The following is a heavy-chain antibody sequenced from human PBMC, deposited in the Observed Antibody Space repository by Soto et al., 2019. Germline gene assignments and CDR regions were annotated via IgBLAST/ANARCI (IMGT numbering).Heavy chain of an antibody. CDR2: IYPGDSDT. D-gene: IGHD2-15*01. Sequence: GESLNISCKGSGYSFTSYWIGWVRQMPGKGLEWMGIIYPGDSDTRYSPSFQGQVTISADKSISTAYLQWSSLKASDTAMYYCARDDSLSGFYYYGMDVWGQGTTVTVSS. CDR3: ARDDSLSGFYYYGMDV. V-gene: IGHV5-51*01. J-gene: IGHJ6*02. CDR1: GYSFTSYW.